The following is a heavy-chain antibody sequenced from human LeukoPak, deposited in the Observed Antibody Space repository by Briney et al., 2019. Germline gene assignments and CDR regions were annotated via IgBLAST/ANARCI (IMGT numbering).Heavy chain of an antibody. CDR1: GASIRSHH. Sequence: SETLSLTCTVSGASIRSHHWTWIRQPPGKGLEWIANVYYVGSTSYSPSLKSRVTISLDTSKNQFSLEMNSVTAADTAVYYCARSGDSSAYYSFWGQGILVTVSS. J-gene: IGHJ4*02. CDR2: VYYVGST. D-gene: IGHD3-22*01. V-gene: IGHV4-59*11. CDR3: ARSGDSSAYYSF.